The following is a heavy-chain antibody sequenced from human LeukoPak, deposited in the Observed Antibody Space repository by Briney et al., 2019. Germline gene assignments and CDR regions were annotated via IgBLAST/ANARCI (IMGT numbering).Heavy chain of an antibody. Sequence: KPSETLSLTCAVYGGSFSGYYWSWIRQPPGKGLEWIGEINHSGSTNYNPSLKSRVTISVDTSKNQFSLKLSSVTAADTAVYYCACLSGSFTPHWGQGTLVTVSS. CDR2: INHSGST. J-gene: IGHJ4*02. CDR1: GGSFSGYY. CDR3: ACLSGSFTPH. V-gene: IGHV4-34*01. D-gene: IGHD1-26*01.